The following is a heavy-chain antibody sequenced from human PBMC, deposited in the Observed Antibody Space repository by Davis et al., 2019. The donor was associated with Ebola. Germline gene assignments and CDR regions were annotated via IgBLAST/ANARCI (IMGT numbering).Heavy chain of an antibody. CDR2: IDGYNGNS. J-gene: IGHJ4*02. V-gene: IGHV1-18*01. CDR1: GGTFNKYA. D-gene: IGHD4-17*01. Sequence: ASVKVSCKASGGTFNKYAISWVRQAPGQGLEWMGWIDGYNGNSNYAQKFQGRVTMTTDTSTSTAYMELRSLRSDDTGIYYCARGTVTTGYFDWWGQGTLVTVSS. CDR3: ARGTVTTGYFDW.